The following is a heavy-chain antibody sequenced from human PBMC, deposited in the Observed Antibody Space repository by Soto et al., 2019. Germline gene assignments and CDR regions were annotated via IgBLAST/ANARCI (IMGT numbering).Heavy chain of an antibody. V-gene: IGHV3-30-3*01. CDR3: ARDVPDDYYDSSGRFDY. CDR2: ISYDGSNK. Sequence: GGSLRLSCAASGFTFSSYAMHWVRQAPGKGLEWVAVISYDGSNKYYADSVKGRFTISRDNSKNTLYLQMNGLRAEDTAVYYCARDVPDDYYDSSGRFDYWGQGTLVTVSS. CDR1: GFTFSSYA. D-gene: IGHD3-22*01. J-gene: IGHJ4*02.